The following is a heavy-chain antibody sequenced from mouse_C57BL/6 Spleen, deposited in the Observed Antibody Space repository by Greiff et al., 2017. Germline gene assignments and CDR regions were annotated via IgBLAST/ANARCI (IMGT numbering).Heavy chain of an antibody. CDR2: IDPNSGGT. Sequence: QVHVKQPGAELVKPGASVKLSCKASGYTFTSYWMHWVKQRPGRGLEWIGRIDPNSGGTKYNEKFKSKATLTVDKPSSTAYMQLSSLTSEDSAVYYCARRLPSGHYAMDYWGQGTSVTVSS. CDR3: ARRLPSGHYAMDY. J-gene: IGHJ4*01. D-gene: IGHD3-2*02. CDR1: GYTFTSYW. V-gene: IGHV1-72*01.